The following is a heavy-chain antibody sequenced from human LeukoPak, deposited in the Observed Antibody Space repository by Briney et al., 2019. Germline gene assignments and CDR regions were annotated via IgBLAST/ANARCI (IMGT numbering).Heavy chain of an antibody. V-gene: IGHV3-73*01. CDR2: IRSKANSYAT. CDR3: TRRGSLVVADYYYYGMDV. CDR1: GFTFSGSA. Sequence: GGSLKLSCAASGFTFSGSAMHWVRQTSGKGLEWVGRIRSKANSYATAYAASVKGRFTISRDDSKNTAYLQMNSLKTEDTAVYYCTRRGSLVVADYYYYGMDVRGQGTTVTVSS. J-gene: IGHJ6*02. D-gene: IGHD3-22*01.